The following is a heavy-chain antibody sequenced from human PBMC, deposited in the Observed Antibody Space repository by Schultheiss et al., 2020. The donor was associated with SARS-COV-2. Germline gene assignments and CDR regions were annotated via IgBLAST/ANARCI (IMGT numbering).Heavy chain of an antibody. V-gene: IGHV3-21*01. D-gene: IGHD3-22*01. Sequence: GGSLRLSCAASGFTFSSYSMNWVRQAPGKGLEWVSSISSSSSYIYYADSVKGRFTISRDNAKNSLYLQMNSLRAEDTAVYYCARPPSGTDYYDSSGYYYPRGYWGQGTLVTVSS. CDR3: ARPPSGTDYYDSSGYYYPRGY. CDR1: GFTFSSYS. J-gene: IGHJ4*02. CDR2: ISSSSSYI.